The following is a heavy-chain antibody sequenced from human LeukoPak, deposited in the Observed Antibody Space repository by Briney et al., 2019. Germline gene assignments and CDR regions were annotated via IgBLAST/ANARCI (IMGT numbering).Heavy chain of an antibody. CDR3: ARDTTPTVTRYYYYYYGMDV. V-gene: IGHV1-69*04. J-gene: IGHJ6*02. CDR2: IIPILGIA. Sequence: ASVKVSCKASGGTFSSYAISWVRQAPGQGLEWMGRIIPILGIANYAQKFQGRVTITADKSTSTAYMELSSLRSEDTAVYYCARDTTPTVTRYYYYYYGMDVWGQGTTVTVSS. D-gene: IGHD4-17*01. CDR1: GGTFSSYA.